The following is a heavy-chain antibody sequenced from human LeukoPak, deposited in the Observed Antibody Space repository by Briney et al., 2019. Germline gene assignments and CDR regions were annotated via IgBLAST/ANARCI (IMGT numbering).Heavy chain of an antibody. CDR1: GFTFSNHY. CDR2: IDPNGRYT. CDR3: VRGSTDWNGMDV. V-gene: IGHV3-74*01. Sequence: PGGSLRLSCAASGFTFSNHYMHWVRQAPGKGLGSVSRIDPNGRYTSYADSVKGRFTISRDNAKNTLYLQMNTLGAEDTALYYCVRGSTDWNGMDVWGQGTTVTVSS. D-gene: IGHD6-19*01. J-gene: IGHJ6*02.